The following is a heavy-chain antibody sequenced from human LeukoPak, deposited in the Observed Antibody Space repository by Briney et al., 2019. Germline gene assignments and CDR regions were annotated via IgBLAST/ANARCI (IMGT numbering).Heavy chain of an antibody. CDR3: ARDDRNGLDP. D-gene: IGHD1-14*01. J-gene: IGHJ5*02. V-gene: IGHV3-30-3*01. Sequence: QPGRSLRLSCAASGFTFSRYTMHWVRQAPGKGLEWVAVISYDGTNKFYADSVKGRFTISRDDSKNTLYLQMNSLRDEDTAVCYCARDDRNGLDPWGQGTLVSVSS. CDR1: GFTFSRYT. CDR2: ISYDGTNK.